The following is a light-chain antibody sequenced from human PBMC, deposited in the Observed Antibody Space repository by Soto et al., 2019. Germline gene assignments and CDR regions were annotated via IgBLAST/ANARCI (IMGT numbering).Light chain of an antibody. CDR2: EAS. V-gene: IGKV1-5*03. CDR1: QSISPW. CDR3: QQYNTYPLT. J-gene: IGKJ4*01. Sequence: DIQMTQSPSTLSASVGDSVTITCRASQSISPWLAWYQQKPGKAPTLLIYEASSLEGGVPSRFSGSGSGTDFNITISRLQPDDFASYYCQQYNTYPLTFGGGTTVEIK.